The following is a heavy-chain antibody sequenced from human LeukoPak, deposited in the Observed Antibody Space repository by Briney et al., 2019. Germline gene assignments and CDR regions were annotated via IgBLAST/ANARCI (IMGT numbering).Heavy chain of an antibody. CDR2: IYTSGST. V-gene: IGHV4-61*02. CDR3: ARVGSSGSVYAFDI. Sequence: SQTLSLTCTVSGGSISSGSYYWSWIRQPAGTGLEWIGRIYTSGSTNYNPSLKSRVTMSVDTSKNQFSLKLSSVTAADTAVYYCARVGSSGSVYAFDIWGQGTMVTVSS. D-gene: IGHD3-22*01. J-gene: IGHJ3*02. CDR1: GGSISSGSYY.